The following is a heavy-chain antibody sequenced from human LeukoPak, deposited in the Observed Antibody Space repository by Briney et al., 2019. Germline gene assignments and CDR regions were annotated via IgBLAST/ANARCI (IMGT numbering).Heavy chain of an antibody. CDR1: GFIVSTNY. J-gene: IGHJ4*02. Sequence: PGGSLRLSCAASGFIVSTNYMSWVRQAPGKGLEWVSLIYSGGNTYYADSVKGRFTISRDNSKNTLYLQMNSLRAEDTAVYYCARDGTFYGGNENWGQGTLVTVSS. CDR3: ARDGTFYGGNEN. V-gene: IGHV3-53*01. D-gene: IGHD4-23*01. CDR2: IYSGGNT.